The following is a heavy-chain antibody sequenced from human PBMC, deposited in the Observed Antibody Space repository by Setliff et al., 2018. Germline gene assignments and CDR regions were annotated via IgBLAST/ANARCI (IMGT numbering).Heavy chain of an antibody. J-gene: IGHJ3*02. CDR3: ARAVTYYDILTGQHHYDAFDI. D-gene: IGHD3-9*01. CDR1: GYTSTSYG. V-gene: IGHV1-18*01. CDR2: ISAYNGNT. Sequence: ASVKVSCKASGYTSTSYGISWVRQAPGQGLEWMGWISAYNGNTNYAQKLQGRVTMTTDTSTSTAYMELRSLRSDDTAVYYCARAVTYYDILTGQHHYDAFDIWGQGTMVTVSS.